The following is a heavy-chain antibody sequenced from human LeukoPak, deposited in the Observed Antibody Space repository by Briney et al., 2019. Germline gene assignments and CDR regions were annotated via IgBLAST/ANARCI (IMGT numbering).Heavy chain of an antibody. CDR1: GGSISSSSYY. CDR2: IYYSGST. CDR3: VRMRGRGPPYYYYYMDV. D-gene: IGHD3-10*01. J-gene: IGHJ6*03. Sequence: SETLSLTCTVSGGSISSSSYYWGWIRQPPGKGLEWIGSIYYSGSTYYNPSLKSRVTISVDTSKNQFSLKLSSVTAADTAVYYCVRMRGRGPPYYYYYMDVWGKGTTVTISS. V-gene: IGHV4-39*07.